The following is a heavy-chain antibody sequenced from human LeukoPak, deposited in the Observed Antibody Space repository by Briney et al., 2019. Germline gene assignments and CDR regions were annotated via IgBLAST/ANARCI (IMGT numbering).Heavy chain of an antibody. V-gene: IGHV3-48*04. CDR1: GFIFSSYS. Sequence: PGGSLRLSCTAPGFIFSSYSMNWVRQAPGKGLEWVSYISSIISTIYYADSVKGRFTISRDNAKNSLYLQMNSLRAEDTAVYYCAGGTAAAKIDYWGQGTLVTVSS. D-gene: IGHD6-13*01. J-gene: IGHJ4*02. CDR2: ISSIISTI. CDR3: AGGTAAAKIDY.